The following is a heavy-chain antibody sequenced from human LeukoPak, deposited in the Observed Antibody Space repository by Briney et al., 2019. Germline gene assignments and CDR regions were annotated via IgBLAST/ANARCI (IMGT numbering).Heavy chain of an antibody. CDR2: IGGSNSNT. J-gene: IGHJ4*02. CDR1: GFTFSSYA. Sequence: GGSLRHSCAASGFTFSSYAVSWVRQAPGKGLEWVSTIGGSNSNTYYADSVKGRFTISRDNSKNTLYLQMHSLSAEDTAVYYCANRGKYYFDYWGQGTLVTVSS. V-gene: IGHV3-23*01. CDR3: ANRGKYYFDY. D-gene: IGHD3-10*01.